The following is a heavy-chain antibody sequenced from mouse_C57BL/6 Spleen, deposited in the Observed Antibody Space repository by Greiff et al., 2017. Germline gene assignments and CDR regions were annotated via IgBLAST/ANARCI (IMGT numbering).Heavy chain of an antibody. Sequence: QVQLQQSGAELARPGASVKLSCKASGYTFTSYGISWVKQRTGQGLEWIGEIYPRSGNTYYNEKFKGKATLTADKSSSTAYMELRSLTSEDSAVYFCARDLIYDGYYESLVDYWGQGTTLTVSS. CDR2: IYPRSGNT. J-gene: IGHJ2*01. CDR1: GYTFTSYG. V-gene: IGHV1-81*01. D-gene: IGHD2-3*01. CDR3: ARDLIYDGYYESLVDY.